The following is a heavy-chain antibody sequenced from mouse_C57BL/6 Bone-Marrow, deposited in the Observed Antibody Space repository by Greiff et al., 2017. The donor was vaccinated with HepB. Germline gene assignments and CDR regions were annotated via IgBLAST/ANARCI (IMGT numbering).Heavy chain of an antibody. CDR3: ARSDSNPSWFAY. CDR1: GYTFTSYW. J-gene: IGHJ3*01. D-gene: IGHD2-5*01. Sequence: QVHVKQSGAELVRPGSSVKMSCKASGYTFTSYWMHWVKQRPIQGLEWIGNIDPSDSETHYNQKFKDKATLTVDKSSSTAYMQLSSLTSEDSAVYYCARSDSNPSWFAYWGQGTLVTVSA. CDR2: IDPSDSET. V-gene: IGHV1-52*01.